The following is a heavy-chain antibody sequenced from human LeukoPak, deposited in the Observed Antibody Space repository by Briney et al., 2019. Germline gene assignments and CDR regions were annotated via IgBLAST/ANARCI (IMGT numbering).Heavy chain of an antibody. Sequence: SETLSLTCTVSGGSISSYYWSWIRQPAGKGLEWIGRIYTSGSTNYNPSLKSRVTTSVDTSKNQFSLKLSSVTAADTAVYYCANGRAVAGKGYFDYWGQGTLVTVSS. V-gene: IGHV4-4*07. CDR3: ANGRAVAGKGYFDY. CDR1: GGSISSYY. J-gene: IGHJ4*02. CDR2: IYTSGST. D-gene: IGHD6-19*01.